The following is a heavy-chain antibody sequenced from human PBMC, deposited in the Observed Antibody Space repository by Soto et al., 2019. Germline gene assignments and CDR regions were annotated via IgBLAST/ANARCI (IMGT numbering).Heavy chain of an antibody. D-gene: IGHD3-16*02. CDR1: GFTFRGYA. J-gene: IGHJ3*02. CDR2: ISGSGGST. CDR3: AKDILYDYVWGSYRYAGDAFDI. V-gene: IGHV3-23*01. Sequence: GGSLRLSCAASGFTFRGYAMSWGGQAPGKGLEWVSAISGSGGSTYYADSVKGRFTISRDNSKTTLYLQMNSLRAEDTAVYYCAKDILYDYVWGSYRYAGDAFDIWGQGTTVTVSS.